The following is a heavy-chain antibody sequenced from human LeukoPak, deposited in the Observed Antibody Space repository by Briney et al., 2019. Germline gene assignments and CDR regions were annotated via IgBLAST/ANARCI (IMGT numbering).Heavy chain of an antibody. CDR2: MCSGGSK. CDR3: AKRVFYDSSGKIYNNYGMAV. Sequence: PGGSVRLSCGACGLIVSSSYMRWVRHARGKGLVWVSVMCSGGSKTYEAPAKGRCTVSRDNSTKTLYLPLNSLRVEDTAVYYCAKRVFYDSSGKIYNNYGMAVWGQGTTVTASS. CDR1: GLIVSSSY. D-gene: IGHD3-22*01. V-gene: IGHV3-53*01. J-gene: IGHJ6*02.